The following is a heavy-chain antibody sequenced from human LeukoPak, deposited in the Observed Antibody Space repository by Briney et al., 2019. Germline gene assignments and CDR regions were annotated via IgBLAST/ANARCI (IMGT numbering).Heavy chain of an antibody. CDR1: GFTVSSNY. CDR3: ARFEYGDHEYYGMDV. V-gene: IGHV3-53*01. J-gene: IGHJ6*02. Sequence: GGSLRLSCAASGFTVSSNYMSWVRQAPGKGLEWVSVIYSGGSTYYADSVKGRFTISRDNSKNTLYLQMNSLRAEDTAVYYCARFEYGDHEYYGMDVWGQGTTVTVSS. CDR2: IYSGGST. D-gene: IGHD4-17*01.